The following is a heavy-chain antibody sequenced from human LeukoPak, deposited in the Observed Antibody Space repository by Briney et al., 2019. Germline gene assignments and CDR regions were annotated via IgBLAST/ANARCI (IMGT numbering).Heavy chain of an antibody. V-gene: IGHV4-4*02. CDR3: ARRGYCSGASCYSFDF. CDR1: GGSISSTNW. D-gene: IGHD2-15*01. CDR2: IWHSGNT. J-gene: IGHJ4*02. Sequence: SETLSLTCAVSGGSISSTNWWSWVRQPPGKGLEWIGEIWHSGNTNYNPSLRSRVSISVEKSKNQFSLKLSSVTAADTAVYYCARRGYCSGASCYSFDFWGQGTLVTVSS.